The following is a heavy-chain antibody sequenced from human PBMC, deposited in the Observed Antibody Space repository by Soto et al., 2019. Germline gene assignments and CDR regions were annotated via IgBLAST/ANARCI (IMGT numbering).Heavy chain of an antibody. J-gene: IGHJ3*02. D-gene: IGHD3-3*01. CDR1: GYPVTAYY. Sequence: QLHLVHSGAVVKKPGASVTVSCSASGYPVTAYYMHWVRQAPGRGLEWMGGINPATGAAKDTQKFQGRVTMTRDTAPSTVFMELGGLTSGDTAVFYWGGGGGVGVAGSAAFDMWGQGTLVTVSS. CDR2: INPATGAA. CDR3: GGGGGVGVAGSAAFDM. V-gene: IGHV1-2*02.